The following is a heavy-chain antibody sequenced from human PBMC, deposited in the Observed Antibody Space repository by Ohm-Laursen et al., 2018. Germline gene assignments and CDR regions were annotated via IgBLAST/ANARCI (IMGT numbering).Heavy chain of an antibody. Sequence: GTLSLTCTVSGGSISSSSYYWGWVRQPPGKGLAWIGSIFHNGNTYYNPSLKSRVTISADTSRNQFSLELSSLTAADTAVYYCARLPVRDSSAYFDYWGQGTLVTVSS. J-gene: IGHJ4*02. CDR2: IFHNGNT. D-gene: IGHD3-22*01. V-gene: IGHV4-39*01. CDR3: ARLPVRDSSAYFDY. CDR1: GGSISSSSYY.